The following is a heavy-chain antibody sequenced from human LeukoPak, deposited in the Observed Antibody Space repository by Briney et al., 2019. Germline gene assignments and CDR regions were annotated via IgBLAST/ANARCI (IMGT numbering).Heavy chain of an antibody. CDR2: INGNGGST. Sequence: ASVKVSCKASGGTFSTYAVSWVRQAPGKGLEWVSAINGNGGSTYYADSVKGRFTISRDNPKNRLYLQMNSLRAEDTAVYYCAKDPGYSSGSSFFDYWGQGTLVTVSS. J-gene: IGHJ4*02. CDR1: GGTFSTYA. V-gene: IGHV3-23*01. CDR3: AKDPGYSSGSSFFDY. D-gene: IGHD6-19*01.